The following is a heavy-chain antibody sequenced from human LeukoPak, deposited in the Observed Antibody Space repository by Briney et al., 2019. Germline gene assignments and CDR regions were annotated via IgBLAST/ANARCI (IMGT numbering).Heavy chain of an antibody. CDR3: ARVGIVGATFAFDI. D-gene: IGHD1-26*01. V-gene: IGHV1-2*02. CDR1: GYTFTGYY. Sequence: ASVKVSCKASGYTFTGYYMHWVRQAPGQGLEWMGWINPNSGGTNYAQKFQGRVTMTRDTSISTAYMELSRLRSDDTAVYYCARVGIVGATFAFDIWGQGTMVTVSS. J-gene: IGHJ3*02. CDR2: INPNSGGT.